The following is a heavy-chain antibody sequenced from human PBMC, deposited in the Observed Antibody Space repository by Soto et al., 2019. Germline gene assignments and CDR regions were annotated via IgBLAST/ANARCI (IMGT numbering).Heavy chain of an antibody. CDR2: IRYDGSNI. V-gene: IGHV3-33*01. Sequence: PGVSMRLSSGASESIIRDYGMHWVLQAPGKGLEWVAVIRYDGSNINYADSVMGRFTISRDNSKNTLYLEMNSLRAEDTAVYYCAREGIGGTTFRGDFDFWGQGKLVTVSS. J-gene: IGHJ4*02. D-gene: IGHD2-15*01. CDR3: AREGIGGTTFRGDFDF. CDR1: ESIIRDYG.